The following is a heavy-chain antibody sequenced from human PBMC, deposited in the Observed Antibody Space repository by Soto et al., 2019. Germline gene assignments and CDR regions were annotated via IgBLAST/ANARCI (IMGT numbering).Heavy chain of an antibody. D-gene: IGHD5-18*01. CDR3: ASDGYSYGYNY. V-gene: IGHV3-30-3*01. CDR1: GFTFSSYA. CDR2: ISYDGSNK. Sequence: GGSLRLSCAASGFTFSSYAMHWVRQAPGKGLEWVAVISYDGSNKYYADSVKGRFTISRDNSKNTLYLQMNSLRAEDTAVYYCASDGYSYGYNYWGQGTMGTVS. J-gene: IGHJ4*02.